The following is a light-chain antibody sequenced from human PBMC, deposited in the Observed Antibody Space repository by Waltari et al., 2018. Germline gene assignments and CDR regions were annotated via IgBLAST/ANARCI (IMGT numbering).Light chain of an antibody. CDR3: QSYDSSLSGGV. CDR2: GNR. Sequence: QSVLTQPPSVSGAPGQRVTISCTGRRSTTGAGYDVQRYQQLPGTAPKPLIYGNRNRPSGVPDRFSGSKSGTSASLAITGLQAEDEADYYCQSYDSSLSGGVFGGGTKLTVL. CDR1: RSTTGAGYD. J-gene: IGLJ2*01. V-gene: IGLV1-40*01.